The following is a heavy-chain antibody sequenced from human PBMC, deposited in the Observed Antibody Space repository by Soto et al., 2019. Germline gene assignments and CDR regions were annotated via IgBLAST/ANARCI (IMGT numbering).Heavy chain of an antibody. CDR1: GGNFSSYA. J-gene: IGHJ6*02. D-gene: IGHD2-15*01. CDR2: IIPIFGTA. CDR3: ARSQGGSSRLDIYYYYDYGLDV. Sequence: QVQLVQSGAEVKKPGSSVKVCCKAAGGNFSSYAISWVRQAPGQGIEWTGGIIPIFGTANYAQTSQGRVTITSDESASTGYMELSSLRSEDTAVYYCARSQGGSSRLDIYYYYDYGLDVWGQGTTVSVSS. V-gene: IGHV1-69*01.